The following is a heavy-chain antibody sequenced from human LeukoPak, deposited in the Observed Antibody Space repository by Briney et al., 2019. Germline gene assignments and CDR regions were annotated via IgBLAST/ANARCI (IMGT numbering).Heavy chain of an antibody. Sequence: SETLSLTCTVSGGSISSYYWSWIRQPPGKGLEWIGYIYYSGSTYYNPSLKSRVTISVDTSKNQFSLKLSSVTAADTAVYYCARQLDSGSYRLLDAFDIWGQGTMVTVSS. CDR3: ARQLDSGSYRLLDAFDI. CDR2: IYYSGST. CDR1: GGSISSYY. D-gene: IGHD1-26*01. V-gene: IGHV4-59*08. J-gene: IGHJ3*02.